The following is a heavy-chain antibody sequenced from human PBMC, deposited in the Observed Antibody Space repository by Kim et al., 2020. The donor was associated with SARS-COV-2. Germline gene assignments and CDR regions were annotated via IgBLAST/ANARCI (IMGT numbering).Heavy chain of an antibody. J-gene: IGHJ6*02. V-gene: IGHV4-59*01. CDR3: ARDRVQAGMDV. Sequence: TNTHPPPTGRVTIALDTSKNQFSRKLSAVTAADTAVYYCARDRVQAGMDVWGQGTTVTVSS. D-gene: IGHD3-10*01. CDR2: T.